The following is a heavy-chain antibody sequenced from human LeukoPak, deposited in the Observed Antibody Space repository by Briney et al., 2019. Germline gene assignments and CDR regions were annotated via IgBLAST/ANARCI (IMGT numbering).Heavy chain of an antibody. Sequence: GGSLRLSCAASGFTFSSYAMHWVRQAPGKGLEWVSSISSSSSYIYYADSVKGRFTISRDNAKNSLYLQMNSLRAEDTAVYYCARVAARPGYYYYYMDVWGKGTTVTVSS. CDR2: ISSSSSYI. CDR1: GFTFSSYA. V-gene: IGHV3-21*01. CDR3: ARVAARPGYYYYYMDV. J-gene: IGHJ6*03. D-gene: IGHD6-6*01.